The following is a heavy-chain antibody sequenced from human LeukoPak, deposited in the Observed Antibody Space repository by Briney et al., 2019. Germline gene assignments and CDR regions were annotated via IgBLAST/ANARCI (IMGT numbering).Heavy chain of an antibody. D-gene: IGHD2-2*01. CDR3: ARVNCSSTSCRSKFFDY. J-gene: IGHJ4*02. Sequence: ASVKVSCKASGYTFANYDINWVRQATGQGLEWMGWMNPNSGNTGYAQKFQGRVTMIRNTSISTAYMELSSLRSEDTAVYYCARVNCSSTSCRSKFFDYWGQGTLVTVSS. CDR1: GYTFANYD. CDR2: MNPNSGNT. V-gene: IGHV1-8*01.